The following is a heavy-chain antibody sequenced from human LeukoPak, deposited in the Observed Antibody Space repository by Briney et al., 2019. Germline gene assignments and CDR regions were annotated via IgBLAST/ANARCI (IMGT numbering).Heavy chain of an antibody. Sequence: SETLSLTCAVYGGSFSGYYWSWIRQPPGKGLDWIGEINHSGSTNYNPSLKSRVTISVDTSKNQFSLKLSSVTAADTAVYYCARGPRMVRGVIYYYYYYGMDVWGKGTTVTVSS. V-gene: IGHV4-34*01. CDR3: ARGPRMVRGVIYYYYYYGMDV. CDR2: INHSGST. J-gene: IGHJ6*04. D-gene: IGHD3-10*01. CDR1: GGSFSGYY.